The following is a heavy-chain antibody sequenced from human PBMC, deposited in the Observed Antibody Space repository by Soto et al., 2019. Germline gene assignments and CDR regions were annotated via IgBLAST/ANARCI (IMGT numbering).Heavy chain of an antibody. V-gene: IGHV1-18*01. D-gene: IGHD2-2*01. CDR3: ARGGGYCSSTSCYGGAGLLYN. CDR1: GYTFTSYG. CDR2: ISAYNGNT. Sequence: QVQLVQSGAEVKKPGASVKVSCKASGYTFTSYGISWVRQAPGQGLEWMGWISAYNGNTNYAQKLQGRGTMTTDTSRSTAYMALRSLRSDDTAVYYCARGGGYCSSTSCYGGAGLLYNWGQGTLVNVSA. J-gene: IGHJ4*02.